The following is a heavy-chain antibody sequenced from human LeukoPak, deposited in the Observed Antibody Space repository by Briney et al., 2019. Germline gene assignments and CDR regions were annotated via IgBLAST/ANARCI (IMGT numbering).Heavy chain of an antibody. CDR2: IYTSGST. V-gene: IGHV4-61*02. CDR3: ARAKIYGSGSYYP. J-gene: IGHJ5*02. CDR1: GGSISSGSYY. D-gene: IGHD3-10*01. Sequence: SETLSLTCTVSGGSISSGSYYWSWIRQPAGKGLEWIGRIYTSGSTNYNPSLKSRVTISVDTSKNQFSLKLSSVTAADTAVYYCARAKIYGSGSYYPWGQGTLVTVSS.